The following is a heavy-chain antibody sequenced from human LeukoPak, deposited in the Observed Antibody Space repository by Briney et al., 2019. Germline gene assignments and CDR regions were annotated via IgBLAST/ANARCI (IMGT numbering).Heavy chain of an antibody. D-gene: IGHD5-12*01. CDR3: ARADFAGYLHAFDL. CDR2: IFFTGKT. J-gene: IGHJ3*01. Sequence: GGSLRLSCAVTGFTVTNRYMTWVRQAPGKGLEWVSIIFFTGKTYYGDSLGGRFTVSRDISKNSVYLQMNNLRVEDTAVYYCARADFAGYLHAFDLWGQGTVVTVSS. CDR1: GFTVTNRY. V-gene: IGHV3-53*01.